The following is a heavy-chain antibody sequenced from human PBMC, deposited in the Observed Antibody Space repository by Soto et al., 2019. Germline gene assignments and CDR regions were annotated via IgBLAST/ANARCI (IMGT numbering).Heavy chain of an antibody. CDR2: INHSGST. V-gene: IGHV4-34*01. Sequence: SETLSLTCAVYGGSFSGYYWSWIRQPPGKGLEWIGEINHSGSTNYNPSLKSRVTISVDTSKNQFSLKLSSVTAADTAVYYCARGYHVLRFLDCLLSFYPWGQGTLVPVSS. CDR1: GGSFSGYY. D-gene: IGHD3-3*01. J-gene: IGHJ5*02. CDR3: ARGYHVLRFLDCLLSFYP.